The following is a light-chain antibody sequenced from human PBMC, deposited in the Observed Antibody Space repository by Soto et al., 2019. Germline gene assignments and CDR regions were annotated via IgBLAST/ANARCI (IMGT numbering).Light chain of an antibody. Sequence: EVVMTQSPLSLPVTLGQPASISCRSSQGRVYSDGNTYLNWFQXRQGQSPRGXICKVSDRDSGVPDRFRGSGSGTDLTMKISRVQAEDVGVYYCMQGTHWPITFGQGTRLEIK. J-gene: IGKJ5*01. CDR2: KVS. CDR3: MQGTHWPIT. V-gene: IGKV2-30*01. CDR1: QGRVYSDGNTY.